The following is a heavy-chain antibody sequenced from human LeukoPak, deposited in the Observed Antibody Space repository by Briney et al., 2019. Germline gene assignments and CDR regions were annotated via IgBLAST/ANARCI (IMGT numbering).Heavy chain of an antibody. Sequence: ASVKVSCKVSGYTFTDYYMHWVQQAPGKGLEWMGLVDPEDGETIYAEKFQGRVTITADTSTDTAYMELISLRSEHTAVYYCATLGYSSSFDYWGQGTLVTVSS. D-gene: IGHD6-6*01. CDR1: GYTFTDYY. CDR3: ATLGYSSSFDY. V-gene: IGHV1-69-2*01. J-gene: IGHJ4*02. CDR2: VDPEDGET.